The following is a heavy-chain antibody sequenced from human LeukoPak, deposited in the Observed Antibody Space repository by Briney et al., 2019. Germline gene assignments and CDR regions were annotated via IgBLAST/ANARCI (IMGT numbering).Heavy chain of an antibody. Sequence: ASVKVSCKASGYTFTGYYMHWVRQAPGQGLERMGWINPNSGGTNYAQKFQGRVTMTRDTSISTAYMELSRLRSDDTAVYYCARDFGPYYYGSGSLNWFDPWGQGTLVTVSS. CDR3: ARDFGPYYYGSGSLNWFDP. V-gene: IGHV1-2*02. J-gene: IGHJ5*02. CDR1: GYTFTGYY. CDR2: INPNSGGT. D-gene: IGHD3-10*01.